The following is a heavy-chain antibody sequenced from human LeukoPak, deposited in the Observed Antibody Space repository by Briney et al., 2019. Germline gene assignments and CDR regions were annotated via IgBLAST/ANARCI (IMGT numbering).Heavy chain of an antibody. CDR1: GFSFSGYY. Sequence: GGSLRLSCAASGFSFSGYYMSWIRQAPGKGLEWVSWVSFISSPGSTTYYADSVKGRFTISRDNAKNSLYLQMNSLSAGDTAVYYCARGGGYDSGYPRYFDLWGRGTLVTVSS. J-gene: IGHJ2*01. V-gene: IGHV3-11*01. D-gene: IGHD3-9*01. CDR3: ARGGGYDSGYPRYFDL. CDR2: ISSPGSTT.